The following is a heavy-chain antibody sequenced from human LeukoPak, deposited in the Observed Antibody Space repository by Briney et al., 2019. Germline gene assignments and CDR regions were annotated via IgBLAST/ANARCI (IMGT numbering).Heavy chain of an antibody. CDR1: GFTFSNYA. CDR3: VRVGSTDS. V-gene: IGHV3-23*01. CDR2: ISASGGST. D-gene: IGHD2-2*01. Sequence: GGSLRLSCAASGFTFSNYAMSWVRQAPGKGLEWVSGISASGGSTYYADSVKGRFTISRDNAKNTLYLQMNSLRAEDTAVYYCVRVGSTDSWGQGSLVTVSS. J-gene: IGHJ4*02.